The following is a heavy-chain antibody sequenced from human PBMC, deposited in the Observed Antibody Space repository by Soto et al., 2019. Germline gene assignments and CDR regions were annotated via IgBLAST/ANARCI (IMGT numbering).Heavy chain of an antibody. CDR3: ARARGPYCSGGRCSSGWYFDL. J-gene: IGHJ2*01. Sequence: SETLSLTCAVSGGSISSSNWWSWVRQPPGKGLEWIGEIYHSGSTNYNPSLKSRVTISVDKSKNQFSLKLSSVTAADTAVYYCARARGPYCSGGRCSSGWYFDLWGRGPLVTVSS. D-gene: IGHD2-15*01. CDR1: GGSISSSNW. CDR2: IYHSGST. V-gene: IGHV4-4*02.